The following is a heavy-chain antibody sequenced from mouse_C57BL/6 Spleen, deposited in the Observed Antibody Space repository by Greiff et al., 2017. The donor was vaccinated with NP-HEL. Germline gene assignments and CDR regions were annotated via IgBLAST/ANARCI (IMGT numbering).Heavy chain of an antibody. V-gene: IGHV1-82*01. CDR3: ARDYGSSYLSY. J-gene: IGHJ2*01. CDR2: IYPGDGDT. CDR1: GYAFSSSW. D-gene: IGHD1-1*01. Sequence: LVESGPELVKPGASVKISCKASGYAFSSSWMNWVKQRPGKGLEWIGRIYPGDGDTNYNGKFKGKATLTADKSSSTAYMQLSSLTSEDSAVYFCARDYGSSYLSYWGQGTTLTVSS.